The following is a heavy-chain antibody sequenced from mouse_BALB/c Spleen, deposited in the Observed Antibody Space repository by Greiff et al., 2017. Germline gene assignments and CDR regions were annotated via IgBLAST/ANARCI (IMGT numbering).Heavy chain of an antibody. CDR3: AREGMITTDYYAMDY. D-gene: IGHD2-4*01. CDR2: ISSGSSTI. V-gene: IGHV5-17*02. J-gene: IGHJ4*01. Sequence: EVQGVESGGGLVQPGGSRKLSCAASGFTFSSFGMHWVRQAPEKGLEWVAYISSGSSTIYYADTVKGRFTISRDNPKNTLFMQMTSLRSEDTAMYYCAREGMITTDYYAMDYWGQGTSVTVSS. CDR1: GFTFSSFG.